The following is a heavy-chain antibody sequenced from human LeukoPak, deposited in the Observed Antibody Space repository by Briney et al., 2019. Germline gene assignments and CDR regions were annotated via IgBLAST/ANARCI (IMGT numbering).Heavy chain of an antibody. J-gene: IGHJ4*02. CDR2: MNPNSGNT. CDR3: ASTSPFEYGGNSGRFDY. Sequence: ASVKVSCKASGYTFTSYDINWVRQATGQGLEWMGWMNPNSGNTGYAQKFQGRVTMTRNTSISTAYMELSRLRSDDTAVYYCASTSPFEYGGNSGRFDYWGQGTLVTVSS. D-gene: IGHD4-23*01. CDR1: GYTFTSYD. V-gene: IGHV1-8*01.